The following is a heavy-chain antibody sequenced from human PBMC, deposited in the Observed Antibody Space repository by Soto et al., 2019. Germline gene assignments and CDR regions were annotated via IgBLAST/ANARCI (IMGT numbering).Heavy chain of an antibody. D-gene: IGHD2-15*01. CDR3: AREKLNYCSGGSCHPYYYYGMDV. CDR1: GFTFSSYE. V-gene: IGHV3-48*03. Sequence: GGSLRLSCAASGFTFSSYEMNWVRQAPGKGLEWVSYISSSGSTIYYADSVKGRFTISRDNAKNSLYLQMNSLRAEDTAVYYCAREKLNYCSGGSCHPYYYYGMDVWGQGTTVTVSS. CDR2: ISSSGSTI. J-gene: IGHJ6*02.